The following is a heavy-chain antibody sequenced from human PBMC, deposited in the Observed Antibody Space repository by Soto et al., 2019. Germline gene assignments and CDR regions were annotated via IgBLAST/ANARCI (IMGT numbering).Heavy chain of an antibody. CDR3: AREWTISVAAAGY. Sequence: QVQLVESGGGVVQPGRSRKLYCAASEFTFSSYTMYLVRQAPGTGLEWVAGISNDGGNTYYLDSVKGRFTISRDHSKNTLYLEMNSLRVEDTAVDYWAREWTISVAAAGYWGQGTLVTVSS. CDR1: EFTFSSYT. V-gene: IGHV3-30*04. CDR2: ISNDGGNT. J-gene: IGHJ4*02. D-gene: IGHD6-19*01.